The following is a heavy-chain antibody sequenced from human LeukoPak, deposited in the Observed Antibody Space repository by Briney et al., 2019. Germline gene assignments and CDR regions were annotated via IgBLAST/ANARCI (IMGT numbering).Heavy chain of an antibody. J-gene: IGHJ3*01. CDR2: ISYDGSNK. V-gene: IGHV3-30*18. Sequence: GGSLRLSCAASGFTFSSYGMHWVRQAPGKGLEWVAVISYDGSNKYYADSVKGRFTISRDNSKNTLYLQMNSLRADDTALYYCAKVDGWWRSNAFDLWGQGTMVTVSS. CDR3: AKVDGWWRSNAFDL. D-gene: IGHD2-15*01. CDR1: GFTFSSYG.